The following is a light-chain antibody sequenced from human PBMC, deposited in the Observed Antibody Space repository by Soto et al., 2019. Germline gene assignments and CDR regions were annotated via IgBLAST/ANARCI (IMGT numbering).Light chain of an antibody. CDR2: SNN. CDR1: SSNIGSNT. Sequence: QSVLTQPPSASGTPGQRVTISCSGSSSNIGSNTVNWYQQLPGTAPKLLIYSNNQRPSGVPDRFSGSKSGTSASLAISGLQCEDEADYYCAAWDDSLNSRVFGTGTKVTVL. J-gene: IGLJ1*01. CDR3: AAWDDSLNSRV. V-gene: IGLV1-44*01.